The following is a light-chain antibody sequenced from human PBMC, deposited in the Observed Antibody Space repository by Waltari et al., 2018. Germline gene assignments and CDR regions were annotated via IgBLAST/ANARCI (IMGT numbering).Light chain of an antibody. Sequence: SYVLTQPPSVSVAPGETARITCGGNNIGTKSVHWYRQKPGQAPVLVISYDSDRPSWFPGRFSGSNSGDTATLTFSRVEVGDEADYYCQVWDANNEPGLFGSGTEVTV. J-gene: IGLJ1*01. CDR1: NIGTKS. CDR3: QVWDANNEPGL. CDR2: YDS. V-gene: IGLV3-21*01.